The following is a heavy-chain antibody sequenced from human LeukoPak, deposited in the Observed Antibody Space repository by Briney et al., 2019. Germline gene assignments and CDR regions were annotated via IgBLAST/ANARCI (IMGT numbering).Heavy chain of an antibody. V-gene: IGHV1-46*01. CDR1: GYTFTSYY. J-gene: IGHJ4*02. Sequence: ASVKVSCKASGYTFTSYYMHWVRQAPGQGLEWMGIINPSGGSTSYAQKFQGRDTMTRDTSTSTVYMELSSLRSEDTAVYYCARSPLSYDSSGYSFDYWGQGTLVTVSS. D-gene: IGHD3-22*01. CDR3: ARSPLSYDSSGYSFDY. CDR2: INPSGGST.